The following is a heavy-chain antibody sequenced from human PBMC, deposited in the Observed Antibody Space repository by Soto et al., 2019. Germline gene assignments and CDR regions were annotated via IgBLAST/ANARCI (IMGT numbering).Heavy chain of an antibody. D-gene: IGHD3-16*01. V-gene: IGHV1-2*02. Sequence: QVQLVQSGAEVKMPGASVKVSCKASGYIFAGYYMAWVRQAPGQGLEWMGWINPNGGATDYPPQFQDRVTMTRDMSITTAYMDLTRLTPDDTAVHYCARVGYHNYVWGSYGVAHWGQGTLITVSS. J-gene: IGHJ4*02. CDR1: GYIFAGYY. CDR3: ARVGYHNYVWGSYGVAH. CDR2: INPNGGAT.